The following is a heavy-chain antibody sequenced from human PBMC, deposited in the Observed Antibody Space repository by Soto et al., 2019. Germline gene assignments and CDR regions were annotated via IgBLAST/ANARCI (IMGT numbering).Heavy chain of an antibody. CDR1: GGTFSSYA. CDR2: IIPIFGTA. J-gene: IGHJ6*02. Sequence: SVKVSCKASGGTFSSYAISWVRQAPGQGLEWMGGIIPIFGTANYAQKFQGRVTITADESTSTAYMELSSLRSEDTAVYYCARDTTGYYDSSGSLGDYYGMDVWGQGTTVTVSS. V-gene: IGHV1-69*13. CDR3: ARDTTGYYDSSGSLGDYYGMDV. D-gene: IGHD3-22*01.